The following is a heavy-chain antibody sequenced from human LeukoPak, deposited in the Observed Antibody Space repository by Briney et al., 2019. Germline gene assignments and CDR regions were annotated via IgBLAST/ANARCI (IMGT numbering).Heavy chain of an antibody. CDR1: GYTLTSYG. Sequence: ASVKVSSQASGYTLTSYGISWDRQPPRQLLEWMGWIIAFNDNTNYAQKIQGRVTMTTDTSTSTAYMEQRSLRSDDTAVYYCARALAQWLVQDYYYMDVWGKGTTVTISS. V-gene: IGHV1-18*01. J-gene: IGHJ6*03. D-gene: IGHD6-19*01. CDR3: ARALAQWLVQDYYYMDV. CDR2: IIAFNDNT.